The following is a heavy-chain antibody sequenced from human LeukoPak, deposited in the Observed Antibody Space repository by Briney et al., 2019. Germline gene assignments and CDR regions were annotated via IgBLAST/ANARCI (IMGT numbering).Heavy chain of an antibody. CDR3: ARERGGVLGATNY. CDR2: INPKSGGT. Sequence: ASVTVSFKSSVYIVTVYYLHWVRQAPGQGVEWMGWINPKSGGTKYAKKFQGRVTMTSDTSISTAYMEMSSLRSDDTAVYYCARERGGVLGATNYWGQGTLVTVSS. D-gene: IGHD1-26*01. CDR1: VYIVTVYY. V-gene: IGHV1-2*02. J-gene: IGHJ4*02.